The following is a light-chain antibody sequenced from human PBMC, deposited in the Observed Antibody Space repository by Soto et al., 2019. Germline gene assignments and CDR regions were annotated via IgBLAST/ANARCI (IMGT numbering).Light chain of an antibody. CDR3: QLYNNWWT. V-gene: IGKV3-15*01. J-gene: IGKJ1*01. Sequence: EIVMTQSPATLSVSTGERATLSCRASQRVSSSVAGYQQKPGQAPRLLIDGASAGATGFSARFSGSGSGTEFTLTISSLHSEDFAVYYCQLYNNWWTFGQWTKV. CDR2: GAS. CDR1: QRVSSS.